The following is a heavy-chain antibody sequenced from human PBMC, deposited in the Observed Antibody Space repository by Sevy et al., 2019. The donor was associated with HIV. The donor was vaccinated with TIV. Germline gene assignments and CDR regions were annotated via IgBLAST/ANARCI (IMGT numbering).Heavy chain of an antibody. CDR1: GFTFSSYG. Sequence: GGSLRLSCAASGFTFSSYGMHWVRQAPGKGLEWVAVISYDGSNKYYADSVKGRFTISRDNSENTLYLQMNSLRAEDTAVYYCAKGPYRPDSSSWNEGFDYWGQGTLVTVSS. CDR2: ISYDGSNK. CDR3: AKGPYRPDSSSWNEGFDY. J-gene: IGHJ4*02. V-gene: IGHV3-30*18. D-gene: IGHD6-13*01.